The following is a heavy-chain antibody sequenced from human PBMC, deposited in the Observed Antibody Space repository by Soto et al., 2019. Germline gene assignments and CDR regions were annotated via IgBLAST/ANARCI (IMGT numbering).Heavy chain of an antibody. CDR1: GGYFSGYD. D-gene: IGHD6-19*01. CDR2: INHSGST. J-gene: IGHJ5*02. Sequence: SETQSLTCAVYGGYFSGYDWSWIRQPPGKGLEWIGEINHSGSTNYNPSLKSRVTISVDTSKNQFSLKLSSVTAADTAVYYCARRTQMAGTWLDPWGQGTLVTVSS. CDR3: ARRTQMAGTWLDP. V-gene: IGHV4-34*01.